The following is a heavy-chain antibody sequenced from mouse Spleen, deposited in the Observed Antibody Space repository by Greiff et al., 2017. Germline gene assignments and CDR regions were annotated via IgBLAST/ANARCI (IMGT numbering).Heavy chain of an antibody. CDR2: IYPGDGDT. CDR1: GYAFSSSW. V-gene: IGHV1-82*01. J-gene: IGHJ4*01. Sequence: QVQLQQSGPELVKPGASVKISCKASGYAFSSSWMNWVKQRPGKGLEWIGRIYPGDGDTNYNGKFKGKATLTADKSSSTAYMQLSSLTSEDSAVYFCARRGRTFYYDYEDYAMDYWGQGTSVTVSS. CDR3: ARRGRTFYYDYEDYAMDY. D-gene: IGHD2-4*01.